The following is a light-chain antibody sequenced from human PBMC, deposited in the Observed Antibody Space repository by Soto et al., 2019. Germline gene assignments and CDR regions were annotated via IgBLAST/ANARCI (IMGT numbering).Light chain of an antibody. CDR1: QGINTY. J-gene: IGKJ4*01. V-gene: IGKV1-9*01. CDR2: AAS. CDR3: QQPNSYPLT. Sequence: IQLTQSPSSLSASVGDRVTISCRASQGINTYVAWYQHKPGKAPKLLIYAASTLQSGVPSRFSGSGSGTDFTLTISSLQPEDFATYYCQQPNSYPLTFGGGTKVEIK.